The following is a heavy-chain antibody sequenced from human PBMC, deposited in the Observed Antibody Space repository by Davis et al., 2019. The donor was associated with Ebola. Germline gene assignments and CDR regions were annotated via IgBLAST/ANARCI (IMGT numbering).Heavy chain of an antibody. CDR2: ISRDGAIP. CDR1: GFIFTNYV. D-gene: IGHD5-18*01. V-gene: IGHV3-30*18. J-gene: IGHJ1*01. Sequence: GESLKISCAASGFIFTNYVLHWVRQAPGKGLEWVALISRDGAIPYDADSVRGRFTISRDNSKNTLYLHMNTLTSDDTAIYYCAKDRDSLVVPGPLAEYFQHWGQGTLVTVSS. CDR3: AKDRDSLVVPGPLAEYFQH.